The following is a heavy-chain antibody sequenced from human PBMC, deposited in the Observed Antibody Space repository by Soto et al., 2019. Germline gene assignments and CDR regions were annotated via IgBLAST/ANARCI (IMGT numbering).Heavy chain of an antibody. CDR2: ISAYNGNT. V-gene: IGHV1-18*01. CDR3: ARDTITIFGVVIIHYYYYGMDV. J-gene: IGHJ6*02. Sequence: QVQLVQSGAEVKKPGASVKVSCKASGYTFTSYGISWVRQAPGQGLEWMGWISAYNGNTNYAQKRQGRVTMTTDTSTSTAYMELRSLRSDDTAVYYCARDTITIFGVVIIHYYYYGMDVWGQGTTVTVSS. CDR1: GYTFTSYG. D-gene: IGHD3-3*01.